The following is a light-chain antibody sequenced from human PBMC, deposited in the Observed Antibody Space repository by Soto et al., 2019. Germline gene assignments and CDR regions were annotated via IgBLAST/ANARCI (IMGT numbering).Light chain of an antibody. J-gene: IGKJ2*01. CDR2: GAS. CDR1: QSVSSN. CDR3: QQYNKWPPGT. Sequence: EIVMTQSPATLSVSPGERATLSCRASQSVSSNLAWYQQKPGQAPRLLIYGASTMSTGIPARFSGSGSGTEFTLTISSLQSEDFAVYYCQQYNKWPPGTFGQGNKLEIK. V-gene: IGKV3-15*01.